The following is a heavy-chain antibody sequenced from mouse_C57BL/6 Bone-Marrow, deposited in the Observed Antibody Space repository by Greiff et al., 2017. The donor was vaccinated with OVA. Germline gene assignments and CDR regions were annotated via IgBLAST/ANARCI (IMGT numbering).Heavy chain of an antibody. CDR2: IYPYNGVS. J-gene: IGHJ1*03. D-gene: IGHD2-13*01. CDR1: GYSFTGYY. V-gene: IGHV1-31*01. CDR3: AREVTTVWYFDV. Sequence: EVKLVESGPELVKPGASVKISCKASGYSFTGYYMHWVKQSHGNILDWIGYIYPYNGVSSYNQKFKGKATLTVDKSSSTAYMELRSLTSEDSAFYYCAREVTTVWYFDVWGTGTTVTVSS.